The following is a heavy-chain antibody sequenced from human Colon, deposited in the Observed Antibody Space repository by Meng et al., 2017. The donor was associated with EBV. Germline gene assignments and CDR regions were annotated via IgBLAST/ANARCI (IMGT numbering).Heavy chain of an antibody. J-gene: IGHJ4*02. D-gene: IGHD3-22*01. CDR2: PSHSGST. V-gene: IGHV4-4*02. Sequence: QVQVQESGPGLVKPSXXPSLTCAVSGGSISRSDWWSWVRQPPGKGLEWIGEPSHSGSTDYSPSLKSRVTISLDKSKNQLSLKLNSVTAADTAVYYCASSDYDRSDYWGKGTMVTV. CDR3: ASSDYDRSDY. CDR1: GGSISRSDW.